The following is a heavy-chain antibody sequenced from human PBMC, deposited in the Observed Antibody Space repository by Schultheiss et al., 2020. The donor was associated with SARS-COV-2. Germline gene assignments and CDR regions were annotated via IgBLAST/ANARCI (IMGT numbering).Heavy chain of an antibody. CDR1: GGSISSSY. D-gene: IGHD1-1*01. CDR2: LLWSGGT. V-gene: IGHV4-59*12. Sequence: SETLSLTCTVSGGSISSSYWSWIRQPPGKGLEWIGSLLWSGGTIYNPSLKSRVTISLDKSKNQFSLRLSSVTAADTAVYYCARDTAWNDLDYWGQGTLVTVSS. CDR3: ARDTAWNDLDY. J-gene: IGHJ4*02.